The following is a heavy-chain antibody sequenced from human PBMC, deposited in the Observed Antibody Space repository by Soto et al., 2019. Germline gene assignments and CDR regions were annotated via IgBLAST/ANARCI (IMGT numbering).Heavy chain of an antibody. CDR2: IYYSGST. Sequence: QLQLQESGPGLVKPSETLSLTCTVSGGSISSSSYYWGWIRQPPGKGLEWIGSIYYSGSTYYNPSLKSRVTISVDTSKNQVSLKRSSVTAADTAVYYCARHSDARSKARVGAGGYWVQGTLVTVSS. V-gene: IGHV4-39*01. CDR3: ARHSDARSKARVGAGGY. J-gene: IGHJ4*02. CDR1: GGSISSSSYY. D-gene: IGHD1-26*01.